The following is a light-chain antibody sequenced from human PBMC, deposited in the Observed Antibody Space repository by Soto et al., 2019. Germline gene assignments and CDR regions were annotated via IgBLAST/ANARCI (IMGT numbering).Light chain of an antibody. V-gene: IGKV1-39*01. Sequence: DIQVTQSPCSLSASVGDRVTITCRSSQSIRTYLNWYQQRPGKPPKLLIHTASTLQSGVPSRFSGSGSGTEFTLTISSLQPDDFSTYYCQQYKTWTFGQETNVDI. CDR2: TAS. CDR1: QSIRTY. CDR3: QQYKTWT. J-gene: IGKJ1*01.